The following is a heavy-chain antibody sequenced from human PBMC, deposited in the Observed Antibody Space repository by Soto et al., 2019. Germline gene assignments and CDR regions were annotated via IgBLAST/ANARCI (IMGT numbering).Heavy chain of an antibody. J-gene: IGHJ5*02. CDR3: ARDTTVVPAAYANWFDP. Sequence: PSETLSLTCAVYGGSFSGYYWSWIRQPPGKGLEWIGEINHSGSTNYNPSLKSRVTISVDTSKNQFSLKLSSVTAADTAVYYCARDTTVVPAAYANWFDPWGQGTLVTVSS. CDR2: INHSGST. CDR1: GGSFSGYY. V-gene: IGHV4-34*01. D-gene: IGHD2-2*01.